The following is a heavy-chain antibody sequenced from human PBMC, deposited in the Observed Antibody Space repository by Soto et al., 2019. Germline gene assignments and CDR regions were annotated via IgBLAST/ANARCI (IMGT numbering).Heavy chain of an antibody. D-gene: IGHD3-10*01. V-gene: IGHV4-39*01. CDR1: GGSISSSSYY. J-gene: IGHJ5*02. CDR2: IYYSGST. Sequence: SETRSLTCTVSGGSISSSSYYWGWIRQPPGKGLEWIGSIYYSGSTYYKPSLKSRVTISVDTSKNQFSMKLSSVTAADTAVYYCASGTYYYGSGSYYNGWFDPWGKGTLVTVSS. CDR3: ASGTYYYGSGSYYNGWFDP.